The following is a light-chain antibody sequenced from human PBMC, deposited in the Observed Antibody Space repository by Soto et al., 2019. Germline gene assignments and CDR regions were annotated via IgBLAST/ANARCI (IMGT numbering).Light chain of an antibody. CDR1: QSVNSWF. CDR2: RTS. Sequence: EIVLTQSPGTLSLSPGERATLSCRASQSVNSWFLAWYQQKPGQAPRLLIYRTSNRATGIPDRFSGSGSGTDFTLTISRLEPEDFAVYYCHYDDDSPPFPFGPGTKVDIK. CDR3: HYDDDSPPFP. J-gene: IGKJ3*01. V-gene: IGKV3-20*01.